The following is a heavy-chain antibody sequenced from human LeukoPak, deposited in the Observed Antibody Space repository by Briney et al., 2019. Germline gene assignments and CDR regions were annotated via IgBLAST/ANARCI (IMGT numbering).Heavy chain of an antibody. D-gene: IGHD2-8*01. CDR3: AGEVVWEGMDV. J-gene: IGHJ6*02. Sequence: PGGSLRLSCAASGFTFSSYWMHWVRQAPGKGLVWVSRINSDGSSTGYAASVKGRFTISRDNAKNTLYLQMNSLRAEDTAVYYCAGEVVWEGMDVWGQGTTVTVSS. CDR2: INSDGSST. CDR1: GFTFSSYW. V-gene: IGHV3-74*01.